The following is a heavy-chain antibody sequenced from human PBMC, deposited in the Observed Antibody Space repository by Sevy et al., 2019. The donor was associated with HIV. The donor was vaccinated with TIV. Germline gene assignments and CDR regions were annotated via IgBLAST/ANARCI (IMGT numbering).Heavy chain of an antibody. J-gene: IGHJ4*02. CDR2: IWNDGSNK. D-gene: IGHD3-10*02. V-gene: IGHV3-33*08. CDR3: ARDVRGEGIRPGDLDY. Sequence: GGSLRLSCEVSGLSVTNNGMQWVRQAPGKGLEWVAVIWNDGSNKYYADSVKGRFTTSGDNSSNTLYLQMNSLRAEDTAVYYCARDVRGEGIRPGDLDYWGQGTLVTVSS. CDR1: GLSVTNNG.